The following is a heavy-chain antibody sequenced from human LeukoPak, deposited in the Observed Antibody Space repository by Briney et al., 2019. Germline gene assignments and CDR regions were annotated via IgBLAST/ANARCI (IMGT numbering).Heavy chain of an antibody. CDR3: AKDIDEYCSSTSCSYYFDY. CDR2: FSGDGGST. CDR1: GFTFDDYA. Sequence: PGGSLRLSCAASGFTFDDYAMHWVRQAPGKGLERVSLFSGDGGSTHYADPVKGRFTISRDNSKNSLYLQMNSLRTEDTALYYCAKDIDEYCSSTSCSYYFDYWGQGTLVTVSS. D-gene: IGHD2-2*01. V-gene: IGHV3-43*02. J-gene: IGHJ4*02.